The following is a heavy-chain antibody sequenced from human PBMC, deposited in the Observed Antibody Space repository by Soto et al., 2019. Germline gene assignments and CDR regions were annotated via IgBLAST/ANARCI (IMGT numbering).Heavy chain of an antibody. CDR1: GGSISSGGYY. D-gene: IGHD3-22*01. CDR2: IYYSGST. V-gene: IGHV4-31*03. J-gene: IGHJ6*02. Sequence: SETLSLTCTVSGGSISSGGYYWSWIRQHPGKGLEWIGYIYYSGSTYYNPSLKSRVTISVDTSKNQFSLKLSSVTAADTAVYYCARDASEGSGYYYSGMDVWGQGTTVTVSS. CDR3: ARDASEGSGYYYSGMDV.